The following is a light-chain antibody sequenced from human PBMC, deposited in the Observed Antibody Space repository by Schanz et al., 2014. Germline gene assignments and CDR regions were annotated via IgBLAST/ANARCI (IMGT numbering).Light chain of an antibody. Sequence: QSVLAQPPSASGTPGQRVTISCSGSSSNIGSNYVYWYHQYPGTAPKLLIHSTNQRPSGVPDRFSGSKSGTSASLAIIGLQSEDEADYYCAAWDDIMSAWVFGGGTKLTVL. CDR3: AAWDDIMSAWV. J-gene: IGLJ3*02. CDR2: STN. CDR1: SSNIGSNY. V-gene: IGLV1-47*02.